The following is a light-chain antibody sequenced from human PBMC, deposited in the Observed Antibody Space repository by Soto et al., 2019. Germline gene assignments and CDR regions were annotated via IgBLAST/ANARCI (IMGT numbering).Light chain of an antibody. CDR3: EQTYSTQVT. J-gene: IGKJ5*01. CDR2: GAF. CDR1: QKINNY. V-gene: IGKV1-39*01. Sequence: DIQMTQSPSSLSASVGDRVIVTCRTCQKINNYLNWYQQKPGKAPKLLIYGAFSVQIGVPLRFSGSGSGTEFTLSISSLQPDDFAIYDCEQTYSTQVTFGQATRLEVK.